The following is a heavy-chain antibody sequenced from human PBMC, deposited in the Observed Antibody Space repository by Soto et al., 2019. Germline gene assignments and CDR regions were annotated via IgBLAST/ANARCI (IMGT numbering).Heavy chain of an antibody. CDR1: GFTFSSYG. V-gene: IGHV3-30*18. J-gene: IGHJ4*02. Sequence: QVKLVESRGGVVQPGRSLRLSCAASGFTFSSYGMHWVRQAPGKGLEWVAVISYDGSNKYYADSVKGRFTISRDNSKNTLYLQMNSLRAEDTAVYYCAKGSGSYWYFDYWGQGTLVTVSS. D-gene: IGHD1-26*01. CDR3: AKGSGSYWYFDY. CDR2: ISYDGSNK.